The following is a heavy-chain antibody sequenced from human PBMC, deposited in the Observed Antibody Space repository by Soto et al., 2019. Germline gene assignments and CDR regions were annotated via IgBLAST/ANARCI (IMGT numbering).Heavy chain of an antibody. Sequence: SETLSLTCTVSGGSVSSGSYYWSWIRQPPGKGLEWIGYIYYSGSTNYNPSLKSRVTISVDTSKNQFSLKLSSVTAADTAVYYCARERDCSGDSCYSDGMDVWGQGTTVTVSS. J-gene: IGHJ6*02. CDR1: GGSVSSGSYY. CDR2: IYYSGST. V-gene: IGHV4-61*01. D-gene: IGHD2-15*01. CDR3: ARERDCSGDSCYSDGMDV.